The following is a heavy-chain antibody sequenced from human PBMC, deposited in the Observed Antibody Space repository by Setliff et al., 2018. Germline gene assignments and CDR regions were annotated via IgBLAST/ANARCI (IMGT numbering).Heavy chain of an antibody. D-gene: IGHD3-10*01. J-gene: IGHJ5*02. Sequence: GGSLRLSCAASGLTFSNYAMSWVRQAPGKGLEWISATGSSGRSTYYADSVKGRFTISRDNSKNVLYLQMNSLKAEDTAIYYCAKYGSNWFGDIRWFDTWGQGTLVTVSS. V-gene: IGHV3-23*01. CDR3: AKYGSNWFGDIRWFDT. CDR1: GLTFSNYA. CDR2: TGSSGRST.